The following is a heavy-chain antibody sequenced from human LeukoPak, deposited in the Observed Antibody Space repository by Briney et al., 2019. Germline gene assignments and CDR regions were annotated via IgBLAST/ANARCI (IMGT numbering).Heavy chain of an antibody. CDR3: ARKPFGLGGLDY. CDR1: GYTFTSYY. Sequence: ASVKVSCKASGYTFTSYYIHRVRQAPGQGLEWMGIINPSGGSTSYAQNFQGRVTMTRDTSTSTVYMELSSLRSEDTAVYYCARKPFGLGGLDYWGQGTLVTVSS. D-gene: IGHD3-16*01. CDR2: INPSGGST. J-gene: IGHJ4*02. V-gene: IGHV1-46*01.